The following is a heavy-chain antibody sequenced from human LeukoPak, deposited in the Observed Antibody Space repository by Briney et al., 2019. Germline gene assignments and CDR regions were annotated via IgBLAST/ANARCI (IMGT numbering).Heavy chain of an antibody. CDR3: ARAGNYRFDY. J-gene: IGHJ4*02. D-gene: IGHD1-7*01. Sequence: GGSLRLSCAASGVTVSNNFMSWVRQAPGKGLEWVSVIYGGGSTYYADSVKGRFTISRDTSKNTLYLQMNSLRAEDTAVYYCARAGNYRFDYWGQGTLVTVSS. CDR2: IYGGGST. V-gene: IGHV3-53*01. CDR1: GVTVSNNF.